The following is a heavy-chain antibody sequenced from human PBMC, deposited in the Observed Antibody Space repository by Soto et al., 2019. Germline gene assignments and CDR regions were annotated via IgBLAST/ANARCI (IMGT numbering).Heavy chain of an antibody. D-gene: IGHD1-1*01. CDR3: ARGVAWNYDY. V-gene: IGHV3-30-3*01. CDR1: GFTFSSYV. J-gene: IGHJ4*02. CDR2: ISQDGSNK. Sequence: ESGGGVVQPGRSLRLSCAASGFTFSSYVMHWVRQAPGKGLDWVTVISQDGSNKYYADSVKGRFTISRDNSKNTLYLQMDSLRAEDTAVYFCARGVAWNYDYWGQGTLVTVSS.